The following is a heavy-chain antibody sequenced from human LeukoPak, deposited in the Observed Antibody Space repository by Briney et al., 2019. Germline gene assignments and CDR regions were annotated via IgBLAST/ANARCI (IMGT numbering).Heavy chain of an antibody. CDR2: ITSDGSST. V-gene: IGHV3-74*01. J-gene: IGHJ4*02. CDR1: GFTFSSTW. D-gene: IGHD3-10*01. CDR3: ARDRYYIFDY. Sequence: GGSLRLSCAASGFTFSSTWLNWVRQGPGKGLEWVSRITSDGSSTIYADSVKGRFTISRDNAKSTVYLQMNSLRAEDTAVYFCARDRYYIFDYWGQGAPVTVSS.